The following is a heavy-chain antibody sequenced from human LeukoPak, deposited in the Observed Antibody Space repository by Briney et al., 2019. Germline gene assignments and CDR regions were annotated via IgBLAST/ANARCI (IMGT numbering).Heavy chain of an antibody. CDR1: GYTFTGYY. CDR2: INPNSGGT. D-gene: IGHD7-27*01. J-gene: IGHJ3*02. CDR3: ARVGETGENAFDI. Sequence: ASVKVSCKASGYTFTGYYMHWVRQAPGQGLEWMGWINPNSGGTNYAQKFQGRVTMTRDTSISTAYMEPSRLRSDDTAVYYCARVGETGENAFDIWGQGTMVTVSS. V-gene: IGHV1-2*02.